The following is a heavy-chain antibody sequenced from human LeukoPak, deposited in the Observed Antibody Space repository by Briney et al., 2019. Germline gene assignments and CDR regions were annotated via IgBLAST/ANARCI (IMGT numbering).Heavy chain of an antibody. V-gene: IGHV3-53*01. Sequence: GGSLRLSCAASGFTVSNNYMTWVRQAPGKGLEWVSVIYSGGRTYYADSVKGRFTISRDNSKNTLYLQMNSLRAEDTAVYYCASPSSVTPYDYRGQGTLVTVSS. CDR1: GFTVSNNY. D-gene: IGHD5/OR15-5a*01. J-gene: IGHJ4*02. CDR2: IYSGGRT. CDR3: ASPSSVTPYDY.